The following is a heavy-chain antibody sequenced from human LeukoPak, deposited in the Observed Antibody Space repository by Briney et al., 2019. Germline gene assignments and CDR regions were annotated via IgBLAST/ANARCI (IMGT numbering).Heavy chain of an antibody. V-gene: IGHV3-23*01. CDR3: AKSSRGYSYGISDAFDI. D-gene: IGHD5-18*01. Sequence: GVSLRLSCAASGFTFSSYAMSWVRQAPGKGLEWVSAISGSGGRTYYADSVKGRFTISRDNSKNTLYLQMNSLRAEDTAVYYCAKSSRGYSYGISDAFDIWGQGTMVTVSS. CDR2: ISGSGGRT. CDR1: GFTFSSYA. J-gene: IGHJ3*02.